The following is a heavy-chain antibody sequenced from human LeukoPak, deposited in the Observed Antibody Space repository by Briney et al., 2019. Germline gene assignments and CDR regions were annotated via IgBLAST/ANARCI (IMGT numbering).Heavy chain of an antibody. Sequence: SETLSLTCTVSGGSISSGGYYWSWIRQHPGKGLEWIGYIYYSGSTYYNPSLKSRVTISADTSKNQFSLKLSSVTAADTAVYYCASPYCSGGSCYAKTWGQGTLVTVSS. D-gene: IGHD2-15*01. CDR1: GGSISSGGYY. V-gene: IGHV4-31*03. CDR2: IYYSGST. J-gene: IGHJ5*02. CDR3: ASPYCSGGSCYAKT.